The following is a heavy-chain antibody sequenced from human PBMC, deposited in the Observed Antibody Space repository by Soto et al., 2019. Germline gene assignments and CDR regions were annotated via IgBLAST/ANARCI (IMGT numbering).Heavy chain of an antibody. CDR1: GFTFSNYG. V-gene: IGHV3-23*01. CDR3: AKRRVVVAAALASYYYGMDV. CDR2: ISGSGDST. Sequence: TGGSLRLSCAVSGFTFSNYGMSWVRRAPGRGLEWVSVISGSGDSTYYADSVKGRFTISRDNSKNTLYLQMNSLRAEDTAVYYCAKRRVVVAAALASYYYGMDVWGQGTTVTSP. D-gene: IGHD2-15*01. J-gene: IGHJ6*02.